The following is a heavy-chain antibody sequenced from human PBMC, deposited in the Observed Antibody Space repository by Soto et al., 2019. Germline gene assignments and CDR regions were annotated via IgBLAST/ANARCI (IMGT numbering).Heavy chain of an antibody. J-gene: IGHJ5*02. D-gene: IGHD4-17*01. CDR1: GGSISSGGYY. CDR2: IYYSGST. V-gene: IGHV4-31*03. CDR3: ASSGGDYGNWFDP. Sequence: PSETLSLTCTVSGGSISSGGYYWSWIRQHPGKGLEWIGYIYYSGSTYYNPSLKSRVTISVDTSKNQFSLKLSSVTAADTAVYYCASSGGDYGNWFDPWGQGTLVTVSS.